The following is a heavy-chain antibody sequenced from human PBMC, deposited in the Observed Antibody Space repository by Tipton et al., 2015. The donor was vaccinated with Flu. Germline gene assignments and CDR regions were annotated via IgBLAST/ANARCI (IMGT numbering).Heavy chain of an antibody. CDR2: INPNSGGT. V-gene: IGHV1-2*06. CDR3: AREDSDCGSSYYYYYHGMDV. Sequence: QVQLVQSGAEVKKPGASVKVSCKASGYTFTGYYMHWVRQAPGQGLEWMGRINPNSGGTNYAQKFQGRVTMTRDTSISTAYMELSRLRSGDTAVYHCAREDSDCGSSYYYYYHGMDVWGQGTTVTVSS. CDR1: GYTFTGYY. J-gene: IGHJ6*02. D-gene: IGHD2-21*01.